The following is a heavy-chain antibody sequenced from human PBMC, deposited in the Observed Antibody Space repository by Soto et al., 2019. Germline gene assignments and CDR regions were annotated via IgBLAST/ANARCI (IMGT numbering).Heavy chain of an antibody. CDR2: INHSGST. Sequence: SETLSLTCAAYGGSFSGYYWSWIRQPPGKGLEWIGEINHSGSTNYNPSLKSRVTISVDTSKNQFSLKLSSVTAADTAVYYCARGVATVVTSYFDYWGQGTLVTVSS. J-gene: IGHJ4*02. CDR1: GGSFSGYY. V-gene: IGHV4-34*01. D-gene: IGHD5-12*01. CDR3: ARGVATVVTSYFDY.